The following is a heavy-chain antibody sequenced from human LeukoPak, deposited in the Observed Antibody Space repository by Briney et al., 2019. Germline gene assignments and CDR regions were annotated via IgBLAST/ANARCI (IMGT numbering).Heavy chain of an antibody. J-gene: IGHJ6*03. V-gene: IGHV3-48*03. CDR3: ARLPLTYAYSYYYYYMDV. D-gene: IGHD3-16*01. CDR2: IGDSDSTI. Sequence: PGGSLRLSCAASGLTFSIYAMQCGRQAPGEGLEWVSYIGDSDSTIYYADSVKGRFTISRDNAKNSLYLQLSSLRAEDTAVYYCARLPLTYAYSYYYYYMDVWGKGTTVTVSS. CDR1: GLTFSIYA.